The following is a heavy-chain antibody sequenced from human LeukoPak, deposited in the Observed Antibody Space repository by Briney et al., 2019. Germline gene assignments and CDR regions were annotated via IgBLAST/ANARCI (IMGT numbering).Heavy chain of an antibody. V-gene: IGHV3-21*01. Sequence: GGSLRLSCAASAFSFSNYNMNWVRQAPGKGLEWVSSITSSGSYIYYADSVKGRFTISRDNAKNSLYLQMNSLRAEDTAVYYCARDSSGWYQKPFDYWGQGTLVTVSS. J-gene: IGHJ4*02. D-gene: IGHD6-19*01. CDR1: AFSFSNYN. CDR2: ITSSGSYI. CDR3: ARDSSGWYQKPFDY.